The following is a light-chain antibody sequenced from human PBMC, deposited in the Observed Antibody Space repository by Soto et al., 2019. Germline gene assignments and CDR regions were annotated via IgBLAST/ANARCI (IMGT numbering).Light chain of an antibody. CDR3: SSYTSSSLVV. CDR1: SSDVGGYNY. V-gene: IGLV2-14*01. CDR2: DVS. Sequence: QSALTQPASVSGSPGQSITISCTGTSSDVGGYNYVSWYQQHPGTVPKLMIYDVSNRPSGVSNRFSGSKSGNTASLTISGLQAEDEADYYCSSYTSSSLVVFGGGTKVTVL. J-gene: IGLJ2*01.